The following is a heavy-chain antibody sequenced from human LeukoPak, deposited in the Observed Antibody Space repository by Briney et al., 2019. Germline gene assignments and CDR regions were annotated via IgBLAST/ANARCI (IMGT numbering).Heavy chain of an antibody. V-gene: IGHV1-8*01. J-gene: IGHJ4*02. D-gene: IGHD4-23*01. Sequence: ASVKVSCKASGYTFTSYDINWVRQATGQGLEWRGWMNANRGNTGYAEKCQGRGTMTRNTSISTAYMELSSLRSEDTAVYYCARRESEVTPTSDYWGQGTLVTVSS. CDR2: MNANRGNT. CDR1: GYTFTSYD. CDR3: ARRESEVTPTSDY.